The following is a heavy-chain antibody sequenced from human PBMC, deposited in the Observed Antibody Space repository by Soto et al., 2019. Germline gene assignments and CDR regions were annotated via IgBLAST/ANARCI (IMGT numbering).Heavy chain of an antibody. D-gene: IGHD3-22*01. V-gene: IGHV1-46*01. J-gene: IGHJ5*02. CDR3: ARDSPDYDSSGYYYGWFDP. CDR2: INPSGGST. Sequence: GASVKVSCKASGYTFTSYYMHWVRQAPGQGLEWMGIINPSGGSTSYAQKFQGRVTMTRDTSTSTVYMELSSLRSEDTAVYYCARDSPDYDSSGYYYGWFDPWGQGTLVTVSS. CDR1: GYTFTSYY.